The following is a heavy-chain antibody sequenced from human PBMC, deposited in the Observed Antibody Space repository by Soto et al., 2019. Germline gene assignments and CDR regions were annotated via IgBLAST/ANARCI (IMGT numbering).Heavy chain of an antibody. V-gene: IGHV3-74*01. CDR2: INTDGTIT. J-gene: IGHJ4*02. CDR1: GFSFSNYW. Sequence: PGGSLRLSCAASGFSFSNYWMHWVRQAPGKGLVWLSLINTDGTITSYADSVKGRFTISRDNAKNTLFLQVNSLGAEDTAVYHCASAESWNKPPDYWGQGILVTVSS. D-gene: IGHD1-1*01. CDR3: ASAESWNKPPDY.